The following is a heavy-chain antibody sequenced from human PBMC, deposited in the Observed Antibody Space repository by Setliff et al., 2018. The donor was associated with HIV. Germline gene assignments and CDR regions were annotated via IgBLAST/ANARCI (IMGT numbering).Heavy chain of an antibody. V-gene: IGHV4-59*11. CDR1: GGSINSHY. CDR2: IYFTGIT. Sequence: SETLSLTCTVSGGSINSHYWSWIRQPPGKGLEYIGYIYFTGITNYNPSLQSRVTISIDTTKKQLFLRVRSVTAADTAVYYCARGGYSSKWHSWFDPWGQGTLVTVSS. CDR3: ARGGYSSKWHSWFDP. J-gene: IGHJ5*01. D-gene: IGHD2-2*01.